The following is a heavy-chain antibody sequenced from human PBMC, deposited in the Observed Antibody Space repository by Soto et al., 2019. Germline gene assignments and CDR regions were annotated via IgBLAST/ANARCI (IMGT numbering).Heavy chain of an antibody. V-gene: IGHV3-33*01. J-gene: IGHJ1*01. CDR2: IWYDGSNK. CDR3: ARDDEHAEYFQH. Sequence: QVQLVESGGGVVQPARSLRLSCAASGFTFSSYGMHWLRQAPGKGLEWVAVIWYDGSNKYYADSVKGRFTISRDNSKNTLYLQMNSLRAEDTAVYYCARDDEHAEYFQHWGQGTLVTVSS. CDR1: GFTFSSYG.